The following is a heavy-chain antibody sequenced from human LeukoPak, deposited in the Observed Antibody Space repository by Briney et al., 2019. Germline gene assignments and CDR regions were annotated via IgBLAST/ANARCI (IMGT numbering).Heavy chain of an antibody. Sequence: ASVKVSCKASGYTFTGYYMHWVRQAPGQGLEWMGWINPNSGGTNYAQKFQGRVTMTRDTSISTAYMELSRLRSDDTAVYYCAREVGATAGGEDYWGQGTLVTVSS. CDR2: INPNSGGT. CDR1: GYTFTGYY. D-gene: IGHD1-26*01. V-gene: IGHV1-2*02. CDR3: AREVGATAGGEDY. J-gene: IGHJ4*02.